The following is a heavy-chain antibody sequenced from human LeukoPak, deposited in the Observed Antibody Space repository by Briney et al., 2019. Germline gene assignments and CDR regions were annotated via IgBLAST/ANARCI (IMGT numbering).Heavy chain of an antibody. J-gene: IGHJ4*02. Sequence: ASVKVSCKASGGTFSSYAISWVRQAPGQGLEWMGWISAYNGNTDYAQKFQGRVTMTTDTSTSTASMGLRSLRSDDTAVYYCARAYYGGNRPTDYWGQGTLVTVSS. CDR2: ISAYNGNT. V-gene: IGHV1-18*01. D-gene: IGHD4-23*01. CDR1: GGTFSSYA. CDR3: ARAYYGGNRPTDY.